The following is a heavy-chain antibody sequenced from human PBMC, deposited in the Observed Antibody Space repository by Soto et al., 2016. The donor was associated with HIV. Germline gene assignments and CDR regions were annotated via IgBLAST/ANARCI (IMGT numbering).Heavy chain of an antibody. J-gene: IGHJ6*03. V-gene: IGHV4-59*11. CDR2: IYYSGST. Sequence: QVQLQEAGPGLVKPSETLSLSCSVSGGSISPHYWNWIRQPPGKGLEWIGYIYYSGSTTYNAALKGRVTISVDTSKNHFSLRLRSVTAADTAVYYCARGDVVVVPPXGTNYYYYMDVWGKGTTVTVSS. D-gene: IGHD2-2*01. CDR1: GGSISPHY. CDR3: ARGDVVVVPPXGTNYYYYMDV.